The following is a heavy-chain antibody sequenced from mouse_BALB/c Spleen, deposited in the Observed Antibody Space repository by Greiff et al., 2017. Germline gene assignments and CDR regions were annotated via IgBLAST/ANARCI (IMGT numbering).Heavy chain of an antibody. Sequence: VQVVESGPGLVAPSQSLSITCTVSGFSLTGYGVNWVRQPPGKGLEWLGMIWGDGSTDYNSALKSRLSISKDNSKSQVFLKMNSLQTDDTARYYCARIYYGYEGGYAMDYWGQGTSVTVSS. D-gene: IGHD2-2*01. CDR1: GFSLTGYG. J-gene: IGHJ4*01. CDR2: IWGDGST. V-gene: IGHV2-6-7*01. CDR3: ARIYYGYEGGYAMDY.